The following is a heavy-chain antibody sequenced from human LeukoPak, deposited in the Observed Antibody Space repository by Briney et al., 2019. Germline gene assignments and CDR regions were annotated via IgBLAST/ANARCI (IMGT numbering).Heavy chain of an antibody. D-gene: IGHD2-2*01. CDR3: ARVRCSSTSCRKPYYYYYMDV. Sequence: PSETLSLTCAVYGGSFSGYYWSWIRQPPGKGLEWIGEINHSGSTNYNPSLKSRVTMSVDTSKNQFSLKLSSVTAADTAVYYCARVRCSSTSCRKPYYYYYMDVWGKGTTVTVSS. V-gene: IGHV4-34*01. CDR2: INHSGST. J-gene: IGHJ6*03. CDR1: GGSFSGYY.